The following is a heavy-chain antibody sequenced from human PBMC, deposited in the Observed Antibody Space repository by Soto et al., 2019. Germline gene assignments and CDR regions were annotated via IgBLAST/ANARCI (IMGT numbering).Heavy chain of an antibody. J-gene: IGHJ5*02. Sequence: SETLSLTCAVYGGSFSGYYWSWIRQPPGKGLEWIGEINHSGNTNYNPSLKSRVTISVDTSKNQFSLKLSSVTAADTAVYYCARGGRGIAARPYNWFDPWGQGTLVTVSS. CDR1: GGSFSGYY. V-gene: IGHV4-34*01. CDR2: INHSGNT. CDR3: ARGGRGIAARPYNWFDP. D-gene: IGHD6-6*01.